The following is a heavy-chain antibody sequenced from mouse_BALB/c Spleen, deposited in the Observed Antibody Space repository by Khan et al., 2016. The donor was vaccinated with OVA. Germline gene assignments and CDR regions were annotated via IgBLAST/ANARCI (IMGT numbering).Heavy chain of an antibody. CDR1: GFNIKDTY. V-gene: IGHV14-3*02. Sequence: VQLKQSGAELVKPGASVKLSCTASGFNIKDTYMHWVKQRPEQGLEWIGRIDPANGNTKYDPKFQGKATITADTSPNTGYLPLSTLTSEDTAVSYCSFPIFYDYDGFAYWGQGTLVTGAA. CDR2: IDPANGNT. CDR3: SFPIFYDYDGFAY. D-gene: IGHD2-4*01. J-gene: IGHJ3*01.